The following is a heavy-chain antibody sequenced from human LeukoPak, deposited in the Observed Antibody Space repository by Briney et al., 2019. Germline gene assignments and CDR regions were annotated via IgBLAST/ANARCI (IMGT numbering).Heavy chain of an antibody. CDR2: IYYSGST. CDR1: GGSISSYY. Sequence: SETLSLTCTVSGGSISSYYWSWIRQPPGKGLEWIGYIYYSGSTNCNPSLKSRVTISVDTSKNQFSLKLSSVTAADTAVYYCARDLQRSGYFDYWGQGTLVTVSS. CDR3: ARDLQRSGYFDY. V-gene: IGHV4-59*01. D-gene: IGHD5-18*01. J-gene: IGHJ4*02.